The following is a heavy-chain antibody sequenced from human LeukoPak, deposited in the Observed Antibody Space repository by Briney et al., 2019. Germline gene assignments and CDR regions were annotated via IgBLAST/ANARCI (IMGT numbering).Heavy chain of an antibody. J-gene: IGHJ4*02. V-gene: IGHV3-48*01. Sequence: PGGSLRLSCAASGFTFSSYSMNWVRQAPGKGLEWVSYISSSSSTIYYADSVKGRFTISRDNAKNSLYLQMNSLRAEDTAVYYCATGGGSGRYGFPFDCWGQGTLVTVSS. CDR3: ATGGGSGRYGFPFDC. D-gene: IGHD6-19*01. CDR1: GFTFSSYS. CDR2: ISSSSSTI.